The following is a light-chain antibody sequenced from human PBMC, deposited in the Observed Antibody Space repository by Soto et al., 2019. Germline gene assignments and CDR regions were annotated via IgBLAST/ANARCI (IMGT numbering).Light chain of an antibody. J-gene: IGKJ1*01. CDR1: QSVSSSD. CDR2: GAS. Sequence: EIVLTQSPGTLSLSPGERATLSCRASQSVSSSDLAWYQQKPGQAPRLLIYGASSRATGIPDRFSGSGSGTDFTLTISRLEPEDFAVYYCQQYGSSRTFGQGTKVYIK. CDR3: QQYGSSRT. V-gene: IGKV3-20*01.